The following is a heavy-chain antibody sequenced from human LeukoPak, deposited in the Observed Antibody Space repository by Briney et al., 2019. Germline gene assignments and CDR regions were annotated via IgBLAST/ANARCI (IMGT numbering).Heavy chain of an antibody. CDR1: GHSLTEIS. D-gene: IGHD3-16*02. CDR3: ATQDSKSYLLSHFDY. V-gene: IGHV1-24*01. J-gene: IGHJ4*02. CDR2: FDPEEAET. Sequence: GASVKVSCKISGHSLTEISMHWVRQSPGKGLEWMGGFDPEEAETTYAQNFQGRVTMTEDSSTDTAYMELSGLRSDDSAVYYCATQDSKSYLLSHFDYWGQGTPVTVSS.